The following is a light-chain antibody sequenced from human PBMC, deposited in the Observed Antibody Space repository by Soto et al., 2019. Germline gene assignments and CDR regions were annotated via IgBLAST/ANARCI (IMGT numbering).Light chain of an antibody. CDR3: CSYAGSSTFVV. CDR1: SSDVGSYNL. CDR2: EGS. V-gene: IGLV2-23*03. J-gene: IGLJ3*02. Sequence: QPVLTQPASVSGSPGQSITLSCTGTSSDVGSYNLVSWYQQHPGKAPKLMIYEGSKRPSGVSNRFSGSKSGNTASLTISGLQAEDEADYYCCSYAGSSTFVVFGGGTQLTVL.